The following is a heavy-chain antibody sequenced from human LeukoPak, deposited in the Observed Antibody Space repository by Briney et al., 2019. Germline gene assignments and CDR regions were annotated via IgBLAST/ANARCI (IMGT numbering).Heavy chain of an antibody. CDR2: IYTSGST. V-gene: IGHV4-61*02. Sequence: PSQTLSLTCTVSGGSISSGSYYWSWIRQPAGKGLEWIGRIYTSGSTNYNPSLKSRVTISVDTSKNQFSLKLTSVTAADTAVYYCARGPYSYDSSGAFDIWGQGTMVTVSS. CDR1: GGSISSGSYY. D-gene: IGHD3-22*01. J-gene: IGHJ3*02. CDR3: ARGPYSYDSSGAFDI.